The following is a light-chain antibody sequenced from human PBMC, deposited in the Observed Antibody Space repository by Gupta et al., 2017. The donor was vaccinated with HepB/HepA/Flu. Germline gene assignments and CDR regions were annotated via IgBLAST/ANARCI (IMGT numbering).Light chain of an antibody. Sequence: DXQXXQSXXXXSASXXDRVTITCRASQSISSYLNWYQQKPGKAPKLLIYAASSLQSGVPSRFSGSGSGTDFTLTISSLQPEDFATYYCQQSYSTPPYTFGQGTKLEIK. CDR3: QQSYSTPPYT. CDR2: AAS. CDR1: QSISSY. J-gene: IGKJ2*01. V-gene: IGKV1-39*01.